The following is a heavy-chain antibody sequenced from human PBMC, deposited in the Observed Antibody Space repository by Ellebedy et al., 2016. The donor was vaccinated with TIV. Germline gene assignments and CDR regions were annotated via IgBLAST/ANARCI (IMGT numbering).Heavy chain of an antibody. J-gene: IGHJ6*02. V-gene: IGHV1-46*01. CDR2: INPSGGST. D-gene: IGHD3-22*01. Sequence: ASVKVSXXASGYTFTSYYMHWVRQAPGQGLEWMGIINPSGGSTSYAQKFQGRVTMTRDTSTSTVYMELSSLRSEDTAVYYCARDLGDYYDSSGYFVGHQDSYYYYYGMDVWGQGTTVTVSS. CDR3: ARDLGDYYDSSGYFVGHQDSYYYYYGMDV. CDR1: GYTFTSYY.